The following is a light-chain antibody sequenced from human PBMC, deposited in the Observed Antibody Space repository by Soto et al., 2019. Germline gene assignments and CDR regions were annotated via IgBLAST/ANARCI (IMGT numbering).Light chain of an antibody. CDR3: QQYGNSLRT. CDR1: LSVSTY. V-gene: IGKV3-20*01. J-gene: IGKJ1*01. Sequence: MVLSQSPGTLSLSPGERATLSCRASLSVSTYLAWYQQKPGQAPRLLIYGASSRASGIPDRFSGSGSGTDFTLTISRLEPEDFAVYYCQQYGNSLRTFGQGTKVDIK. CDR2: GAS.